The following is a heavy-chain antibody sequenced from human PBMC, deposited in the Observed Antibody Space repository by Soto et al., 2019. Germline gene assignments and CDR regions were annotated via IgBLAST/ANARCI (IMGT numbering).Heavy chain of an antibody. CDR1: DGSISSYY. Sequence: QVQLQESGPGLVKPSETLSLTCTVSDGSISSYYWSWIRQPPGKGLEWIGYIYYSGSTNYNPSLQSRVTIAVDTSKNQFFLKLSSVTAADTAVYYCARGDYYVELDYWGQGTLVTVSS. CDR3: ARGDYYVELDY. V-gene: IGHV4-59*01. D-gene: IGHD3-22*01. J-gene: IGHJ4*02. CDR2: IYYSGST.